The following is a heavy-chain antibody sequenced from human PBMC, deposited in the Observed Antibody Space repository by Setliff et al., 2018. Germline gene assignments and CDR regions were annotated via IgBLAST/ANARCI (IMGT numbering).Heavy chain of an antibody. D-gene: IGHD3-3*01. Sequence: HPGGSLRLSCAASGFTFSSYWMSWVRQAPGKGLEWVANIKQDGSEKYYVDSVKGRFSISRDNAKNSLYLQMNSLRAEDTAVYYCASRATYYNFWSGYYLYWGQGTLVTVSS. CDR3: ASRATYYNFWSGYYLY. V-gene: IGHV3-7*01. CDR1: GFTFSSYW. J-gene: IGHJ4*02. CDR2: IKQDGSEK.